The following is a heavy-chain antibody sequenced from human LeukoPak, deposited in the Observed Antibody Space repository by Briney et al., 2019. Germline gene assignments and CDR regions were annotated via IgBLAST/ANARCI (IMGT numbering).Heavy chain of an antibody. J-gene: IGHJ4*02. D-gene: IGHD3-10*01. Sequence: GGSLRLSCAASGFTFSNAWMSWVRQAPGKGLEWVGRIKSKTDGGTTDYAAPVKGRFTISRDDSKNTLYLQMNSLKTEDTAVYYCTTDRAFRGSGSYYNRFDYWGQGTLVTVSS. CDR2: IKSKTDGGTT. CDR3: TTDRAFRGSGSYYNRFDY. V-gene: IGHV3-15*01. CDR1: GFTFSNAW.